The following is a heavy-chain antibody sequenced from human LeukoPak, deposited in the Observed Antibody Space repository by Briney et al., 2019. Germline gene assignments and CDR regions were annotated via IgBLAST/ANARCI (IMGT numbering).Heavy chain of an antibody. V-gene: IGHV4-59*01. D-gene: IGHD6-19*01. Sequence: SETLSLTCTVSSGSISGYYWSWIRQPPGKGLEWVGYISYSGSTNYNPSLKSRVTISVDTSKNQFSLKLSSVTAADTAIYYCARDGRAGSLFAYWGQGTLVTVSS. CDR1: SGSISGYY. CDR2: ISYSGST. J-gene: IGHJ4*02. CDR3: ARDGRAGSLFAY.